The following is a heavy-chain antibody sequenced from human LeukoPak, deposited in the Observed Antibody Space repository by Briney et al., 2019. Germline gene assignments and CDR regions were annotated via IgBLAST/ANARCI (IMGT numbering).Heavy chain of an antibody. Sequence: SETLSLTCSVSGGSISSYYWSWIRQPPGKGLEWIGYIYYSGSTNYNPSLKSRVTISVDTSKNQFSLKLSSVTAADTAVYYCATGIAAAGTDYWGQGTLVTVSS. V-gene: IGHV4-59*01. D-gene: IGHD6-13*01. CDR3: ATGIAAAGTDY. J-gene: IGHJ4*02. CDR1: GGSISSYY. CDR2: IYYSGST.